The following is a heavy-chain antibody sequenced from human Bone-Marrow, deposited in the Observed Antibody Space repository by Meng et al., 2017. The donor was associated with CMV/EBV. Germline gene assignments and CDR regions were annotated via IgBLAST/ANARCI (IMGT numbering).Heavy chain of an antibody. Sequence: GGSLRLSCAASGFTFSSYAMHWVRQAPGKGLEWVAVISYDGSNKYYADSVKGRFTISRDTSKNTLYLQMNSLRAEDTAVYYCARDDYRGLLEWSPLDYWGQGTRVTGSS. CDR2: ISYDGSNK. J-gene: IGHJ4*02. D-gene: IGHD3-3*01. CDR3: ARDDYRGLLEWSPLDY. V-gene: IGHV3-30*04. CDR1: GFTFSSYA.